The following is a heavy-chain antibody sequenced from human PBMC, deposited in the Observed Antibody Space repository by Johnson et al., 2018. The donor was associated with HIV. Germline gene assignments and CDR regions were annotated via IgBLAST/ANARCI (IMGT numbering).Heavy chain of an antibody. D-gene: IGHD5-24*01. CDR1: GFTFSSYA. J-gene: IGHJ3*02. CDR2: ISYDGSNK. Sequence: VQLVESGGGVVQPGRSLRLSCAASGFTFSSYAMHWVRQAPGKGLEWVAVISYDGSNKYYADSVKGRFTISRDNSKNTLYLQMNSLRAEDTAVYYCASGVSEMDAFDIWGQGTMVTVSS. CDR3: ASGVSEMDAFDI. V-gene: IGHV3-30*04.